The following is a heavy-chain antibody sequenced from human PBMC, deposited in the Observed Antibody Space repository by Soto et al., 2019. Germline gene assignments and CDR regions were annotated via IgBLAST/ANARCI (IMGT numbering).Heavy chain of an antibody. V-gene: IGHV4-34*01. CDR1: GGTLSGYY. CDR2: INSSGST. J-gene: IGHJ3*02. Sequence: SETLSLTCAVYGGTLSGYYWSWIRQPPGKGLEWIGEINSSGSTNYNPSLTSGVSISVDTSKNQFSLKLSSVTAADTAVYYCARAGFYGTYDACDIWGQGTMVT. CDR3: ARAGFYGTYDACDI. D-gene: IGHD1-1*01.